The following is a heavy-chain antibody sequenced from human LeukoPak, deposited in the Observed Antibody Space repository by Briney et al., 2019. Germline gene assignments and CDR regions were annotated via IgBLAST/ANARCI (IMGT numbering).Heavy chain of an antibody. V-gene: IGHV3-23*01. Sequence: GGSLRLSCAVSGFAFGSEAMSWVRQSPARGLEWVASISPGGGTTYYADYVKGRFTISRDNSKNSLFVQMNSLRAEDTAVYFCAKSRSGSANRALQIFDNWGQGTLVTVSS. CDR1: GFAFGSEA. D-gene: IGHD1-14*01. CDR3: AKSRSGSANRALQIFDN. CDR2: ISPGGGTT. J-gene: IGHJ4*02.